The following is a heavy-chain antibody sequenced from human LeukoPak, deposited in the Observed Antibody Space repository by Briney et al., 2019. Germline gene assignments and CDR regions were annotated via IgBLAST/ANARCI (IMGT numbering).Heavy chain of an antibody. V-gene: IGHV3-30-3*01. CDR2: ISYDGSNI. J-gene: IGHJ3*02. CDR1: GFTFSSYA. D-gene: IGHD3-22*01. Sequence: GRSLRLSCAASGFTFSSYAMHWVRQAPGKGLEWVAVISYDGSNIYYAESVKGRFTISRDNSRNTLYLQMNSLRVEDTALYYCAASITMIDDALDMWGQGTMITVSS. CDR3: AASITMIDDALDM.